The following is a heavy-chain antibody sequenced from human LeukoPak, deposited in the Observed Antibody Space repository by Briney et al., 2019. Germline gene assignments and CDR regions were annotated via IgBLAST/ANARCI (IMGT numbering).Heavy chain of an antibody. V-gene: IGHV3-23*01. CDR1: GFTFSSYA. CDR3: AKRPSAAAGSPTHFDY. D-gene: IGHD6-13*01. Sequence: GGSLRLSCAASGFTFSSYAMSWVRQAPGKGLEWVSAISGSGGSTYYADSVKGRFTISRDNSKNTLYLQMNSLRAEDTAVYYCAKRPSAAAGSPTHFDYWGQGTLVTVSS. CDR2: ISGSGGST. J-gene: IGHJ4*02.